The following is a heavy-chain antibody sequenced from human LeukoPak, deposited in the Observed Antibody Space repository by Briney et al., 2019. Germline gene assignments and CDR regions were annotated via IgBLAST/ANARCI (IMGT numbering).Heavy chain of an antibody. J-gene: IGHJ6*03. V-gene: IGHV4-34*01. CDR1: GGPFSGYY. D-gene: IGHD4-23*01. CDR3: ARIVVTRNPWYYYYMDV. CDR2: INHSGST. Sequence: SETLSLTCAVYGGPFSGYYWSWIRQPPGKGLEWIGEINHSGSTNYNPSLKSRVTISVDTSKNQFSLKLSSVTAADTAVYYCARIVVTRNPWYYYYMDVWGKGTTVTVSS.